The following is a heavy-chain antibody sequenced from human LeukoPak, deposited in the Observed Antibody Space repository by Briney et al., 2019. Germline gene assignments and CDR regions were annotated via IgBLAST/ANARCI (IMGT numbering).Heavy chain of an antibody. CDR3: ARDLGGSFSYYFDY. CDR1: GDSFSGYF. Sequence: SETLSLTCGVYGDSFSGYFWSWIRQPPGKGLEWIGEINHSGSTNYNPSLKSRVTISVDTSKNQFSLKLSSVTAADTAVYYCARDLGGSFSYYFDYWGQGTLVTVSS. V-gene: IGHV4-34*01. J-gene: IGHJ4*02. D-gene: IGHD1-26*01. CDR2: INHSGST.